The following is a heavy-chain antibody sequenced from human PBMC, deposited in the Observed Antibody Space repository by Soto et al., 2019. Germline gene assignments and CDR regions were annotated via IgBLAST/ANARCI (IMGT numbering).Heavy chain of an antibody. CDR3: TRGRLSS. J-gene: IGHJ5*02. V-gene: IGHV3-7*01. Sequence: EVQLVDSGGGLVPPGGSLRLSCAASGFTFSTYWMSWIRQAPGKGLEWVANIKEDGSEKYYVDSVKGRFTISRDNARNSLFLQMNCLRADDTAVYYCTRGRLSSWGQGTLVTVSS. CDR1: GFTFSTYW. CDR2: IKEDGSEK. D-gene: IGHD6-25*01.